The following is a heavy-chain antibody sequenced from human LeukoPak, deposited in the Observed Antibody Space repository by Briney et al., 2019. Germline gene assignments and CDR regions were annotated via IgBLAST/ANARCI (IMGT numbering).Heavy chain of an antibody. Sequence: KTGGSLRLYCAASGFTFSSYSMNWVRQAPGKGLEWVSSISSSSSYIYYADSVKGRFTISRDNAKNSLYLQMNSLRAEDTAVYYCARSGNSGSYDAFDIWGQGTMVTVSS. V-gene: IGHV3-21*01. CDR2: ISSSSSYI. J-gene: IGHJ3*02. CDR3: ARSGNSGSYDAFDI. CDR1: GFTFSSYS. D-gene: IGHD1-26*01.